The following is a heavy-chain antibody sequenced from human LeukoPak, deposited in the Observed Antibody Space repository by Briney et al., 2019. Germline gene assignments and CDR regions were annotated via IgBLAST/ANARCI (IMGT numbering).Heavy chain of an antibody. CDR3: ARVRVATIHYYYYMDV. D-gene: IGHD5-12*01. Sequence: SETLSLTCTVSGGSISSSSYYWGWIRQPPGKGLEWIGSIYYSGSTYYNPSLKSRVTISVDTSKNQFSLKLSSVTAADTAVYYCARVRVATIHYYYYMDVWGKGTTVTISS. J-gene: IGHJ6*03. CDR2: IYYSGST. CDR1: GGSISSSSYY. V-gene: IGHV4-39*07.